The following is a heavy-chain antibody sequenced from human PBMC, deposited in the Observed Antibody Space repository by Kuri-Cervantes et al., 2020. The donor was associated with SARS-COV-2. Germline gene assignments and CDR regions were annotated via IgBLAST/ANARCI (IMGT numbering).Heavy chain of an antibody. CDR1: GFTVSSNY. V-gene: IGHV3-66*02. D-gene: IGHD6-19*01. CDR2: IYSGGST. CDR3: ARVEVAGMSYGMDV. J-gene: IGHJ6*02. Sequence: GESLKISCAASGFTVSSNYMSRVRQAPGKGLEWVSVIYSGGSTYYADSVKGRFTISRDNSKNTLYLQMDSLRAEDTAVYYCARVEVAGMSYGMDVWGRGTTVTVSS.